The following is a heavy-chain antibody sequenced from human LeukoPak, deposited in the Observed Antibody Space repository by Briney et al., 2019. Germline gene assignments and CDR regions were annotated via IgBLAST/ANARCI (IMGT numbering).Heavy chain of an antibody. CDR3: AREGITMVRGTFDY. D-gene: IGHD3-10*01. CDR1: GGSISSYY. J-gene: IGHJ4*02. CDR2: IYTSGST. Sequence: PSETLSLTCTVSGGSISSYYWSWIRQPAGKGLEWIGRIYTSGSTNYNPSLKSRVTMSVDTSKNQFSLKLSSVTAADTAVYYCAREGITMVRGTFDYWGQGTLVTVSS. V-gene: IGHV4-4*07.